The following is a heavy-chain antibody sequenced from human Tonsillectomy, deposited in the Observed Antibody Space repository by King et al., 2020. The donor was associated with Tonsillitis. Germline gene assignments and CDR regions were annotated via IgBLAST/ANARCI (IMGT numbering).Heavy chain of an antibody. V-gene: IGHV3-11*01. Sequence: VQLVESGGGLVKPGGSLRLSCAASGFTFSDYYMSWIRQAPGRGLEWVSYISPSGPTIYYADSVKGRFTISRDNAENSLSLQMISLRVEDTAVYYCARVVYGDYREYWGQGTLVTVS. J-gene: IGHJ4*02. CDR2: ISPSGPTI. CDR3: ARVVYGDYREY. CDR1: GFTFSDYY. D-gene: IGHD4-17*01.